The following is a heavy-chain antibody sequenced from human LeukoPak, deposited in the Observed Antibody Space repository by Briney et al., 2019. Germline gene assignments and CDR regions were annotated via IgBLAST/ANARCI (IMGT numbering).Heavy chain of an antibody. CDR3: ARRTRFLEWSRSYYYYYYMDV. CDR1: GGSFSGYY. Sequence: PSETLSLTCAVYGGSFSGYYWSWIRQPPGKGLEWIGEINHSGSTNYNPSLKSRVTISVDTSKNQFSLKLSSVTAADTAVYYCARRTRFLEWSRSYYYYYYMDVWGKGTTVTVSS. V-gene: IGHV4-34*01. J-gene: IGHJ6*03. CDR2: INHSGST. D-gene: IGHD3-3*01.